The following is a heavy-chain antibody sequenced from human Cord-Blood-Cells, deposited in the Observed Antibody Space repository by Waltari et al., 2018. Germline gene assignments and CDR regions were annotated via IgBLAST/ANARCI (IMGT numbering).Heavy chain of an antibody. V-gene: IGHV5-51*01. D-gene: IGHD1-7*01. CDR2: INPGDSNT. J-gene: IGHJ4*02. CDR1: GYSFTGYW. Sequence: EVQLVQSGAEVNTPGEALKISCKGAGYSFTGYWFAWVLPVPGKGLEWRGIINPGDSNTGSGPSFQAQVTISANKSISTSYLQCSSPNASDTAMYYCAGQASNWNYASDYWGQGPLVNVA. CDR3: AGQASNWNYASDY.